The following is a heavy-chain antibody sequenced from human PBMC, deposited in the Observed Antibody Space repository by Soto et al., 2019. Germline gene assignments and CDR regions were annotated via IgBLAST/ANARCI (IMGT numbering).Heavy chain of an antibody. J-gene: IGHJ4*02. D-gene: IGHD5-18*01. CDR2: IWYDGSNK. V-gene: IGHV3-33*01. Sequence: QVQLVESGGGVVQPGRSLRLSCAASGFTFSSYGMHWVRQAPGKGLEWVAVIWYDGSNKYYADSVKGRFTISRDNSKNTRYLQMNSLRAEDTAVYYCAREARGYSYSRYFDYWGQGTLVTVSS. CDR3: AREARGYSYSRYFDY. CDR1: GFTFSSYG.